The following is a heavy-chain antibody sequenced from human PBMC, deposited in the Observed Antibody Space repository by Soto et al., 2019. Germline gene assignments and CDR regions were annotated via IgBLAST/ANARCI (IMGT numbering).Heavy chain of an antibody. Sequence: QLQLQESGSGLVRPSQTLSLTCAVSGGSISSGGYSWNWIRQPPGKGLEWIGSIYHSGSTVYTPSPKSRVPISVAKSKTQFSLKLRSVTAASPAVYSCATAFLDGNRFDPWGQGTLVTVSS. CDR2: IYHSGST. CDR3: ATAFLDGNRFDP. J-gene: IGHJ5*02. CDR1: GGSISSGGYS. V-gene: IGHV4-30-2*01. D-gene: IGHD4-17*01.